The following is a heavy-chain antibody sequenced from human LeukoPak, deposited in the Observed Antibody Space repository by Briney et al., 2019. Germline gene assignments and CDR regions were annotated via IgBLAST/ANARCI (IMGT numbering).Heavy chain of an antibody. CDR1: GLTFSSYA. V-gene: IGHV3-23*01. D-gene: IGHD1-26*01. J-gene: IGHJ4*02. CDR2: IIGSGGST. CDR3: AKLSWTVGATLNFDY. Sequence: GGSLRLSCAASGLTFSSYAMSWVRQAPGEGLEWVSAIIGSGGSTYYADSVKGRFTISRDNSKNTLYLQMNSLRAEDTAVYYCAKLSWTVGATLNFDYWGQGTLVTVSS.